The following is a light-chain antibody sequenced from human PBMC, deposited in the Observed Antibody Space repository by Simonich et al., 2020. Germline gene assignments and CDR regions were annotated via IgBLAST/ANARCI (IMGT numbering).Light chain of an antibody. Sequence: DIQMTQSPSSLSASVGDRVTITCLASQSISSYLNLYQQKPGKAPKLLIYAASSLQSGVPSRFSGSGSGTDFTLTISSLQPEDFATYYCQQSYSTPFTFGPGTKVDIK. J-gene: IGKJ3*01. CDR3: QQSYSTPFT. CDR2: AAS. CDR1: QSISSY. V-gene: IGKV1-39*01.